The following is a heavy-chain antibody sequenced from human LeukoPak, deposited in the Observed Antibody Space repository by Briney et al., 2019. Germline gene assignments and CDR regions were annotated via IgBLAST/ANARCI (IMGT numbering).Heavy chain of an antibody. D-gene: IGHD1-1*01. CDR1: GFTFSSYE. V-gene: IGHV3-23*01. Sequence: PGGSLRLSCAASGFTFSSYEMNWVRQAPGKGLEWVSSISGSGSNTHYADSVKGRFTISRDNSKNTLYLEMNSLRAEDTAVYYCARAPPSRYAYHMDVWGKGTTVTISS. CDR3: ARAPPSRYAYHMDV. J-gene: IGHJ6*03. CDR2: ISGSGSNT.